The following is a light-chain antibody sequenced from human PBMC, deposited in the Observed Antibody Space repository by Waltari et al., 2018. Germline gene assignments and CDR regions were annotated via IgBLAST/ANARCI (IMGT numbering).Light chain of an antibody. J-gene: IGLJ2*01. V-gene: IGLV2-23*02. CDR2: DVS. CDR3: CSHTGGSTFVI. CDR1: NSDIGTYNF. Sequence: QSALTPPASVSGSPGQSITISCTGRNSDIGTYNFVSWYQQHPDKAPKLMIYDVSKRPSGVSNRFSGSKSGNTASLTISGLQAEDEADYYCCSHTGGSTFVIFGGGTKLTVL.